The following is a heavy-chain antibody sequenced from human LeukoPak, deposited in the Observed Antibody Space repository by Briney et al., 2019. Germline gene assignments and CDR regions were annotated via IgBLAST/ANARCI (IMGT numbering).Heavy chain of an antibody. Sequence: SVKVSCKASGGTFSSYAISWVRQAPGQGLEWMGRIIPILGIANYAQTFQGSVTITADKSTSTAYMELSSLRSEDTAVYYSARDTGVRGVIITRYYYYYGMDVWGQGTTVTVSS. J-gene: IGHJ6*02. D-gene: IGHD3-10*01. CDR2: IIPILGIA. CDR1: GGTFSSYA. V-gene: IGHV1-69*04. CDR3: ARDTGVRGVIITRYYYYYGMDV.